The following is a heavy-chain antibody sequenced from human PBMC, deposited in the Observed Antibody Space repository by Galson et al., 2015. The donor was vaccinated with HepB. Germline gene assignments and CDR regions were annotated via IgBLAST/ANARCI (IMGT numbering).Heavy chain of an antibody. J-gene: IGHJ4*02. Sequence: SVKVSCKVSGHTLTELSVHWVRLIPGKGLEWMGGYAPEDGETIYAQKFQGRFTMTEDTSTAYMHLNNLGADDTAVYYCAADPHRTTVTTKLFWGQGTLVAVSS. CDR3: AADPHRTTVTTKLF. V-gene: IGHV1-24*01. CDR1: GHTLTELS. D-gene: IGHD4-17*01. CDR2: YAPEDGET.